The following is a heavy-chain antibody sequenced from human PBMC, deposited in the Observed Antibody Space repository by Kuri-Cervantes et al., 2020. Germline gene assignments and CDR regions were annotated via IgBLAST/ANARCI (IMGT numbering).Heavy chain of an antibody. J-gene: IGHJ5*02. D-gene: IGHD3-10*01. V-gene: IGHV1-46*01. CDR2: INPSGGST. CDR3: ARRGKLRADWFDP. Sequence: ASVKVSCKASGYTFTSYYMHWVRQAPGQGLEWMGIINPSGGSTSYAQKFQGRVTMTRNTSISTAYMELSSLRSEDTAVYYCARRGKLRADWFDPWGQGTLVTVSS. CDR1: GYTFTSYY.